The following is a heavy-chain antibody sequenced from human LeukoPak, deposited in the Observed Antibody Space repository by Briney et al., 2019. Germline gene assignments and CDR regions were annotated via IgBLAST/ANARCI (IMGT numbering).Heavy chain of an antibody. J-gene: IGHJ4*02. Sequence: SETLSLTCTVSRGSISGSIRSYYWSWLRQPPGKGLEWIGYISTSGSINDNPFLRSRLTISVDTSKNQFFLNLRSVSAADTAVYYCARIPLGYSGAYYFDYWGQGTLVTVS. CDR1: RGSISGSIRSYY. V-gene: IGHV4-4*09. D-gene: IGHD5-12*01. CDR3: ARIPLGYSGAYYFDY. CDR2: ISTSGSI.